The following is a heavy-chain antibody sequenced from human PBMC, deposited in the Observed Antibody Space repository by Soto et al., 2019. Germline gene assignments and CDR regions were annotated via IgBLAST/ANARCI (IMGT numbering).Heavy chain of an antibody. D-gene: IGHD6-19*01. Sequence: GESLKISCQGSGYSFTNYYMQWVRQAPGQGLEWMGIINPSGGSTSYAQKFQGRVTMTRDTSTSTVYMELSSLRSEDTAVYYCARDPGVAVAGSFDYWGQGTLVTVSS. CDR2: INPSGGST. J-gene: IGHJ4*02. CDR1: GYSFTNYY. CDR3: ARDPGVAVAGSFDY. V-gene: IGHV1-46*03.